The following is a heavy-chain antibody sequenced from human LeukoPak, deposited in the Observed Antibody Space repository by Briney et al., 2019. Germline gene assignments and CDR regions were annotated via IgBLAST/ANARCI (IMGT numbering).Heavy chain of an antibody. J-gene: IGHJ4*02. CDR2: IYYSGSA. D-gene: IGHD3-10*01. V-gene: IGHV4-31*03. CDR3: ARDHNIALVRGFPQFDY. CDR1: GGSISSSSYY. Sequence: NPSETLSLTCTVSGGSISSSSYYWSWIRQHPGKGLEWIGHIYYSGSAYYNPSLRSRVTISVDTSKNQFSLKMSSVTAADTAVYYCARDHNIALVRGFPQFDYWGQGTLVTVSS.